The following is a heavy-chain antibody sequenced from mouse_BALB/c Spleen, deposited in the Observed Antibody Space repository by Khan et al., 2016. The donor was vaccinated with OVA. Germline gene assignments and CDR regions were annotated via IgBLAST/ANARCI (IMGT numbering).Heavy chain of an antibody. CDR2: IDPFSGGT. Sequence: VQLKESGPELMKPGASVKISCKASGYSFTSYYIHWLMQSHGKSLEWIGYIDPFSGGTTYNQKFKGKATLTVDKSSSTAYIQLSNLTSEDSAVYYWTRNGGVAWFTYWGQGTLVTVSA. J-gene: IGHJ3*01. CDR3: TRNGGVAWFTY. V-gene: IGHV1S135*01. D-gene: IGHD1-1*02. CDR1: GYSFTSYY.